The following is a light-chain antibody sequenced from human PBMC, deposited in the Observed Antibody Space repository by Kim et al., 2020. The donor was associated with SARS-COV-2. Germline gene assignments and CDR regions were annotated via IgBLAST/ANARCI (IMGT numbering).Light chain of an antibody. V-gene: IGLV3-21*04. CDR2: YDS. J-gene: IGLJ2*01. CDR1: NIGTKS. CDR3: QVCDVSSDHPV. Sequence: APGRTARITCGGNNIGTKSVHWYQQKPGQAPVLVIYYDSDRPSGIPERFSGSNSGITATLTISRVEAGDEADYYCQVCDVSSDHPVFGGGTHLTV.